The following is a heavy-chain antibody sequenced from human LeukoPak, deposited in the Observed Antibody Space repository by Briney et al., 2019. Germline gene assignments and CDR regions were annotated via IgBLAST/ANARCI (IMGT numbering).Heavy chain of an antibody. CDR2: IKEDGGEK. Sequence: GGSLRLSCAASGFMFSNYWMNWVRQAPGKGLEWVATIKEDGGEKYYADSVKGRFTISRDNSKNTLYLQMNSLRAEDTAVYYCAKEYDYGSGSNLGDYWGQGTLVTVSS. D-gene: IGHD3-10*01. J-gene: IGHJ4*02. V-gene: IGHV3-7*01. CDR3: AKEYDYGSGSNLGDY. CDR1: GFMFSNYW.